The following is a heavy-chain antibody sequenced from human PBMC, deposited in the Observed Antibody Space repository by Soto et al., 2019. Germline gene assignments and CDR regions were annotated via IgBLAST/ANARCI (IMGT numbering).Heavy chain of an antibody. CDR3: TKYQQGHLVRGWFDP. CDR1: GFSVSSYG. V-gene: IGHV3-30*18. Sequence: QVRLVESGGGVVQPGRSLRLSCAASGFSVSSYGMHWVRQAPGKGLEWVAHISKDGGNKYYGDSVKGRFTSSRDNSDKSMFLEVNTLRPEDTAVYYCTKYQQGHLVRGWFDPWGQGTLVIVSS. D-gene: IGHD3-10*01. CDR2: ISKDGGNK. J-gene: IGHJ5*02.